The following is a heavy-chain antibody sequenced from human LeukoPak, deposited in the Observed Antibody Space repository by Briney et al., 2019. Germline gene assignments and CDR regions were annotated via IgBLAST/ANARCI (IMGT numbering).Heavy chain of an antibody. CDR2: INPNSGGT. CDR3: ARDHYSNYGDFDY. CDR1: GYTFTGYY. V-gene: IGHV1-2*02. D-gene: IGHD4-11*01. J-gene: IGHJ4*02. Sequence: ASVKVPCKASGYTFTGYYMHWVRQAPGQGLEWMGWINPNSGGTNYAQKFQGRVTMTRDTSISTAYMELSRLRSDDTAVYYCARDHYSNYGDFDYWGQGTLVTVSS.